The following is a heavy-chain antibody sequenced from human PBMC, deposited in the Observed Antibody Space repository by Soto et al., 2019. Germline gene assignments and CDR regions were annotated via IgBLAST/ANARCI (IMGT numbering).Heavy chain of an antibody. V-gene: IGHV3-23*01. CDR3: AKEGYCSGGSCLGFDY. D-gene: IGHD2-15*01. Sequence: PGWSLSLSCAASGVTFSSYAMSWVRQAPGKGLEWVSAISGSGGSTYYADSVKGRFTISRDNSKNTLYLQMNSLRAEDTAIYYCAKEGYCSGGSCLGFDYWGQRTLVTVSS. J-gene: IGHJ4*01. CDR1: GVTFSSYA. CDR2: ISGSGGST.